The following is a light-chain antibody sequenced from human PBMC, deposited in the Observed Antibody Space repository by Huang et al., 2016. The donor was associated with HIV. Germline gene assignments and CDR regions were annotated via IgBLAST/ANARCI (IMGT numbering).Light chain of an antibody. CDR2: SAS. CDR1: QSVSTN. V-gene: IGKV3-15*01. CDR3: QQYNNWPGT. Sequence: TVMTQSPGTLSVSPGERATLSCRASQSVSTNLAWYQQKSGQAPRLLIYSASSRATGIPARFSGSGSGTEFTLTISSLQSEDFALYYCQQYNNWPGTFGQGTKVDI. J-gene: IGKJ1*01.